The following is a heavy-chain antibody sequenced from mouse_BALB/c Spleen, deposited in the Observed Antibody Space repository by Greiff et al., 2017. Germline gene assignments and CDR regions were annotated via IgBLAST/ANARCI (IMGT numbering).Heavy chain of an antibody. Sequence: EVKVVDSGGGLVQPGGSLRLSCEPSGFPFSDFYMEWVRQPPGKRLEWIAASRNKANDYTTEYSASVKGRFIVARDTAKSILYLQMNALRAEDTAIYYCARDAPYGYNFDYWGQGTTLTVSS. V-gene: IGHV7-1*02. CDR2: SRNKANDYTT. D-gene: IGHD1-2*01. CDR1: GFPFSDFY. J-gene: IGHJ2*01. CDR3: ARDAPYGYNFDY.